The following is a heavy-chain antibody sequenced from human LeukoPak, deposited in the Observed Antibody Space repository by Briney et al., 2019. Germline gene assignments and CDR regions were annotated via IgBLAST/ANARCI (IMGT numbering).Heavy chain of an antibody. CDR2: ISGSGGST. V-gene: IGHV3-23*01. Sequence: PGGSLRLSCAASGFTFSSYAMSWVRQAPGKGLEWVSAISGSGGSTYYADSVKGRFTISRDNSKNTPYLQMNSLRAEDTAVYYCAKRRSCYSYYYYYYMDVWGKGTTVTVSS. CDR3: AKRRSCYSYYYYYYMDV. J-gene: IGHJ6*03. CDR1: GFTFSSYA. D-gene: IGHD2-21*01.